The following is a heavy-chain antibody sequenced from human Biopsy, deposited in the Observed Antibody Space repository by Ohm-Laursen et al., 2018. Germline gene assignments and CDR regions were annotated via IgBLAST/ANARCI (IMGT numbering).Heavy chain of an antibody. Sequence: SDTLSLTCVVFGRTFSDYRWTWIRQPPGKGLEWIGQINQSGSTNYNPSLKSRVTISADASKYEFSLGLTSVTAADTAVYFCGNEVYGRDYWGLGARVTVSS. CDR1: GRTFSDYR. CDR2: INQSGST. D-gene: IGHD4-17*01. CDR3: GNEVYGRDY. J-gene: IGHJ4*02. V-gene: IGHV4-34*08.